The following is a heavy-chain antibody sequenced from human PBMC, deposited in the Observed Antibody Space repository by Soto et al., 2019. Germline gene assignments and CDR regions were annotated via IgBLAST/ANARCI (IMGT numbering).Heavy chain of an antibody. Sequence: SETLSLTCSVSGVSISGSYWSWIRQSPGKGLEWLGYVYYTGSTNYSPSLRSRVSISVDTSKNEFSLRLSSVTAADTAVYFCARSVAVPGAHIDYWGQGTQVTVSS. J-gene: IGHJ4*02. CDR1: GVSISGSY. CDR3: ARSVAVPGAHIDY. V-gene: IGHV4-59*01. D-gene: IGHD6-19*01. CDR2: VYYTGST.